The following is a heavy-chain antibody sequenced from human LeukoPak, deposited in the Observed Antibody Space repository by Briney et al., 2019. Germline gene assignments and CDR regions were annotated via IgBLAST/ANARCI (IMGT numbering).Heavy chain of an antibody. CDR2: ISSNGGST. V-gene: IGHV3-64D*09. CDR1: GFIFGSYD. D-gene: IGHD4-17*01. CDR3: VKSTTVTSFDY. J-gene: IGHJ4*02. Sequence: GGSLRLSCSASGFIFGSYDMHWVRQAPGKGLENVSAISSNGGSTYYADSLKGRFTISRDNSKNTLYLQMSSLRTEDTAVYYCVKSTTVTSFDYWGQGTLVTVSS.